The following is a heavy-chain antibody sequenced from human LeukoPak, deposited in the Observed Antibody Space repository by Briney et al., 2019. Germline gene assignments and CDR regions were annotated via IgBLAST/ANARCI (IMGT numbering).Heavy chain of an antibody. V-gene: IGHV3-23*01. J-gene: IGHJ4*02. CDR2: ISGSGGST. CDR3: AKGGYSSGQLDY. CDR1: GFTFSSYG. Sequence: GGSLRLSCAASGFTFSSYGMSWVRQAPGKGLEWVSAISGSGGSTYYADSVKGRFTISRDNSKNTLYLQMNSLRAEDTAVYYCAKGGYSSGQLDYWGQGTLVTVSS. D-gene: IGHD6-19*01.